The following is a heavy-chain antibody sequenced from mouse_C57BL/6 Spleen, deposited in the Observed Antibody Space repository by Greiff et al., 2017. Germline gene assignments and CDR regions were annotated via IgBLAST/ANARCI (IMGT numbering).Heavy chain of an antibody. J-gene: IGHJ2*01. CDR3: ARFIYYGNPYYFDY. V-gene: IGHV1-55*01. CDR2: IYPGSGST. Sequence: VQLQQPGAELVKPGASVKMSCKASGYTFTSYWITWVKQRPGQGLEWNGDIYPGSGSTNYNEKFKSKATLTVDTSSSTAYMQLSSLTSEDSAVYYCARFIYYGNPYYFDYWGQGTTLTVSS. CDR1: GYTFTSYW. D-gene: IGHD2-1*01.